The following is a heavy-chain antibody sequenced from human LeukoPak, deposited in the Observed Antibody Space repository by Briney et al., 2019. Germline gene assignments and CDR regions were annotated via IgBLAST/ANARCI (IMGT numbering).Heavy chain of an antibody. Sequence: AAVTVSCKASGYTFTGYYMHWVRQAPGQGREWMGWINPNSGGTNYAQKFQGSVTMTRDTSISTAYMELSRLRSDDTAVYYCARSRTAMVLDDGGQGPLVTVAS. CDR2: INPNSGGT. J-gene: IGHJ4*02. D-gene: IGHD5-18*01. V-gene: IGHV1-2*02. CDR3: ARSRTAMVLDD. CDR1: GYTFTGYY.